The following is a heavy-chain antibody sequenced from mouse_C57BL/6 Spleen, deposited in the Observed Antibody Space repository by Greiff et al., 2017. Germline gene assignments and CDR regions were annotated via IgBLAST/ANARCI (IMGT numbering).Heavy chain of an antibody. V-gene: IGHV5-4*03. CDR1: GFTFSSYA. Sequence: EVKVEESGGGLVKPGGSLKLSCAASGFTFSSYAMSWVRQTPEKRLEWVATISDGGSYTYYPDNVKGRFTISRDNAKNNLYLQMSHLKSEDTAMYYCARGLITTVPWYFDVWGTGTTVTVSS. J-gene: IGHJ1*03. CDR2: ISDGGSYT. CDR3: ARGLITTVPWYFDV. D-gene: IGHD1-1*01.